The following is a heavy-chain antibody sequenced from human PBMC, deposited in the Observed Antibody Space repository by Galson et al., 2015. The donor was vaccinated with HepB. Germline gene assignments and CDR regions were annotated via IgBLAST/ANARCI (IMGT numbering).Heavy chain of an antibody. Sequence: SVKVSCKASGYTFTSYAMHWVRQAPGQRLEWMGWINAGNGNTKYSQKFQGRVTITRDTSASTAYMELSSLRSEDTAVYYCARMVTLRSGVQNYYYYGMDVWGQGTTVTVSS. CDR1: GYTFTSYA. CDR2: INAGNGNT. J-gene: IGHJ6*02. D-gene: IGHD5-18*01. CDR3: ARMVTLRSGVQNYYYYGMDV. V-gene: IGHV1-3*01.